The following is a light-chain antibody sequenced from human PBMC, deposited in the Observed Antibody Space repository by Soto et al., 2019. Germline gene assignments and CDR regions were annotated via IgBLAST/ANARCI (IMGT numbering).Light chain of an antibody. Sequence: VVLTQSPATLSLSPGERATLSCRTSLSVSVYLDLYQQKPGQAPRLLISDASNRATGIPARFSGSGSGTDFTLTISSLEPADFAVYYCHQRQYWPPITFGQGTRLEIK. CDR1: LSVSVY. CDR3: HQRQYWPPIT. J-gene: IGKJ5*01. CDR2: DAS. V-gene: IGKV3-11*01.